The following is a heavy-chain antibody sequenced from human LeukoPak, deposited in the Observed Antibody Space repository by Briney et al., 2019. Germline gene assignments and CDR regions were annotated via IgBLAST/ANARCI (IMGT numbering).Heavy chain of an antibody. J-gene: IGHJ3*02. CDR3: ARDRSITIFGVVINDAFDI. CDR2: ISSSSSYI. V-gene: IGHV3-21*01. D-gene: IGHD3-3*01. Sequence: GGSLRLSCAASGFTFSSYSMNWVRQAPGKGLEWVSSISSSSSYIYYADSVKGRFTISRDNAKNSLYLQMNSLRAEDTAVYYCARDRSITIFGVVINDAFDIWGQGTMVTVSS. CDR1: GFTFSSYS.